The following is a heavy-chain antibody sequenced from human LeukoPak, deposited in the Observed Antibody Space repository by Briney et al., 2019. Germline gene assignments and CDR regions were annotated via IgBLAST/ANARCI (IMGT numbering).Heavy chain of an antibody. D-gene: IGHD5-18*01. CDR3: AKSRLQIQLWPKSRYYFDY. Sequence: GGSLRLSCATSGFTFSRYAMHWVRQAPGKGLEWVALISYDANIGSNKYYADSVKGRFTISRDNSKNTLYLQMNSLRAEDTAVYYCAKSRLQIQLWPKSRYYFDYWGQGTLVTVSS. J-gene: IGHJ4*02. CDR1: GFTFSRYA. CDR2: ISYDANIGSNK. V-gene: IGHV3-30-3*02.